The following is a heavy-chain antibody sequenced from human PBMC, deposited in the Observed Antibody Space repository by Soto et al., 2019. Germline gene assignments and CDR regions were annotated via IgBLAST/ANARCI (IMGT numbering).Heavy chain of an antibody. V-gene: IGHV3-23*01. J-gene: IGHJ5*02. CDR2: ISNSGART. CDR1: GFTFSSYA. D-gene: IGHD3-10*01. Sequence: EVLLLESGGDFVQPGGSLRLSCAASGFTFSSYAMNWVRQAPGKGLEWVSSISNSGARTYYADSVRGRFTISRDNSKNTVFLQTNSLRADDTALYYCAQDIRGSGNYGWFDPWGQGTLVTVSS. CDR3: AQDIRGSGNYGWFDP.